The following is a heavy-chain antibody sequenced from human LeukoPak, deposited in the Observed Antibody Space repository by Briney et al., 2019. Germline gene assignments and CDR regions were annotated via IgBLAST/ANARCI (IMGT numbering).Heavy chain of an antibody. CDR3: TTVLTVTIA. J-gene: IGHJ5*02. Sequence: GGSLRLSCTGSGFPFSNAWMSWVRQAPGKGLEWVGRIKSIADGGTIHYAAPVTDRFIISRDDSKNTLYLQMNGLKTEDTAVYYCTTVLTVTIAWGQGTLVTVSS. D-gene: IGHD4-17*01. CDR1: GFPFSNAW. V-gene: IGHV3-15*01. CDR2: IKSIADGGTI.